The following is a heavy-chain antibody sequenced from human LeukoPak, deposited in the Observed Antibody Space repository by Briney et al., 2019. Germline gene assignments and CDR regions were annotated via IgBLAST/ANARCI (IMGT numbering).Heavy chain of an antibody. CDR3: ARASVAAHRTYYYYMDV. Sequence: SETLSLTCAAYGGSFSGYYWSWIRQPPGKGLEWIGEINHSGSTNYNPSLKSRVTISVDTSKNQFSLKLTSVTAADTAVYYCARASVAAHRTYYYYMDVWGKGTTVTISS. D-gene: IGHD6-19*01. CDR2: INHSGST. CDR1: GGSFSGYY. J-gene: IGHJ6*03. V-gene: IGHV4-34*01.